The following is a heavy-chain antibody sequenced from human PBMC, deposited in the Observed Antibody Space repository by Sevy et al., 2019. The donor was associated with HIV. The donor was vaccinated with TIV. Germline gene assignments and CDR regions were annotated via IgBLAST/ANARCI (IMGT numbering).Heavy chain of an antibody. CDR2: IYSGGST. Sequence: GGSLRLSCAASGFTVSRNYMSWVRQAPGKGLEWVSVIYSGGSTYHADSVKGRFTISRDNSKNTLYLQMNSLRAEDTAVYYCARERIVGATWGGFDYWGQGTLVTVSS. V-gene: IGHV3-53*01. CDR3: ARERIVGATWGGFDY. J-gene: IGHJ4*02. CDR1: GFTVSRNY. D-gene: IGHD1-26*01.